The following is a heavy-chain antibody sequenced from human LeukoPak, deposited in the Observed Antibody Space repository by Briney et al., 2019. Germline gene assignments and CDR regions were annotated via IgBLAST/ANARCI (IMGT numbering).Heavy chain of an antibody. CDR3: ARSYHSWNYYMDV. D-gene: IGHD1-20*01. CDR1: GGSFSGYY. Sequence: SETLSLTCAVYGGSFSGYYWSWIRQPPRKGLEWIGEINHSGSTNYNPSLKSRVTISVDTSKNQFSPKLSSVTAADTAVYYCARSYHSWNYYMDVWGKGTTVTVSS. CDR2: INHSGST. J-gene: IGHJ6*03. V-gene: IGHV4-34*01.